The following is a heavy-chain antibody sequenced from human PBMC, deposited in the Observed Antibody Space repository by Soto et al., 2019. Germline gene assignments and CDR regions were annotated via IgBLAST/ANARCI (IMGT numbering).Heavy chain of an antibody. J-gene: IGHJ5*02. D-gene: IGHD3-10*01. Sequence: HGESLKISCKGPGHLFNNHWIGWVRQTPGKGLEWMGLIFTRDSETKTSPSFQGHVSFSVDNSINTVYLQWTSLKTTDTGIYFCARGYFDSGHGYDLWGQGTLVT. CDR2: IFTRDSET. CDR3: ARGYFDSGHGYDL. CDR1: GHLFNNHW. V-gene: IGHV5-51*01.